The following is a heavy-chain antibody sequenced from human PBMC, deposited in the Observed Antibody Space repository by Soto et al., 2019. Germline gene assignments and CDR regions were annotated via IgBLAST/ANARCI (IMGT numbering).Heavy chain of an antibody. CDR1: GYTFANYG. CDR2: ISPYDGDR. CDR3: ARDRGYCTNGVCTDEFHP. J-gene: IGHJ5*02. D-gene: IGHD2-8*01. Sequence: QVQLVQSGPEVKKPGASVKVSCRASGYTFANYGISWVRQAPGQGLEWMGWISPYDGDRNFARKLQGRITMTTDTLTNTVYMELRSLRSDDTAVFYCARDRGYCTNGVCTDEFHPWGQGTLVTVSS. V-gene: IGHV1-18*04.